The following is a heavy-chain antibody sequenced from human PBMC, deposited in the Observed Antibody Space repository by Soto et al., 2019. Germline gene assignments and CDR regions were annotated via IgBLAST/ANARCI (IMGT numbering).Heavy chain of an antibody. CDR3: ARDHCDYDIFTGTQRVDD. J-gene: IGHJ4*02. CDR2: ISAYNGNT. CDR1: GYTFTSYG. V-gene: IGHV1-18*01. Sequence: ASVKVSCKASGYTFTSYGISWVRQAPGQGLEWMGWISAYNGNTNYAQKLQGRVTMTTDTSTSTAYMELRSLRAEDTAVYYCARDHCDYDIFTGTQRVDDCGQGTLVTVSS. D-gene: IGHD3-9*01.